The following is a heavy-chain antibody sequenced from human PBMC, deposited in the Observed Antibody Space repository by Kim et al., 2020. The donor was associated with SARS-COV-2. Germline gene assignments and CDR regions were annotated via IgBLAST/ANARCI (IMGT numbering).Heavy chain of an antibody. V-gene: IGHV1-2*06. CDR3: ARNWNDGGNAFDI. Sequence: ASVKVSCKASGYTFTGYYMHWVRQAPGQGLEWMGRINPNSGGTNYAQKFQGRVTMTRDTSISTAYMELSRLRSDDTAVYYCARNWNDGGNAFDIWGQGTMVTVSS. D-gene: IGHD1-1*01. CDR1: GYTFTGYY. CDR2: INPNSGGT. J-gene: IGHJ3*02.